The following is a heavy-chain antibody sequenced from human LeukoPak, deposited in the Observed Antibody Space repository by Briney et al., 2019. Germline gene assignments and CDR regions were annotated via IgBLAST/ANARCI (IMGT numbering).Heavy chain of an antibody. CDR3: AREGPPNYDTI. D-gene: IGHD3-9*01. Sequence: PSETLSLTCTVSGGSISNYYWSWIRQPPGKGLEWIGYIYYSGSTNYNPSLKSRVTISVDTSKTQFSLKLNSVTAADTAVYYCAREGPPNYDTIWGQGTMVTVSS. CDR1: GGSISNYY. V-gene: IGHV4-59*01. CDR2: IYYSGST. J-gene: IGHJ3*02.